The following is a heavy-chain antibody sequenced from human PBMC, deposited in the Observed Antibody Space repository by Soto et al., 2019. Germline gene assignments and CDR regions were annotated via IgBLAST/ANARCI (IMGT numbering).Heavy chain of an antibody. V-gene: IGHV1-18*01. CDR3: TRDRGSYAIDY. CDR1: GYTFTSYG. D-gene: IGHD1-26*01. J-gene: IGHJ4*02. Sequence: QVQLLQSGAEVKKPGASVKFSCKASGYTFTSYGISWVLQAPGQGLEWMGWISANNGNTNYVQKLQGRVTMTTDTSTSTAYMELRRLRSDDTAVYYCTRDRGSYAIDYWGQGTLVTVSS. CDR2: ISANNGNT.